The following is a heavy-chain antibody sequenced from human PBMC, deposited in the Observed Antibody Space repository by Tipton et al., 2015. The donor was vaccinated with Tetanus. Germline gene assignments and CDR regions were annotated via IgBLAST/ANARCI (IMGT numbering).Heavy chain of an antibody. CDR1: GGSLRSGDHY. D-gene: IGHD1-1*01. J-gene: IGHJ5*02. CDR2: ISASGST. CDR3: ARDRGDTGTVNWFGP. V-gene: IGHV4-61*08. Sequence: TLSLTCTVSGGSLRSGDHYWSWIRRPPGKGLEWLAYISASGSTNSNYSLKSRITISRDTSKNQFSLKLASVTAADTAVYFCARDRGDTGTVNWFGPWGQGTLVTVSS.